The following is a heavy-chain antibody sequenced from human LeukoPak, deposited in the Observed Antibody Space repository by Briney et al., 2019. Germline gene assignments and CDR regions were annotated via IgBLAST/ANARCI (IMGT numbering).Heavy chain of an antibody. CDR1: GFTFSSYG. V-gene: IGHV3-30*02. D-gene: IGHD3-22*01. CDR3: AKAGDSSGYFDY. CDR2: IRYDGSNK. J-gene: IGHJ4*02. Sequence: PGGSLRLSCAASGFTFSSYGMHWVRQAPGKGLEWVAFIRYDGSNKYYADSVKGRFTISRDNSKNTLYLQMNSLRAEDTAVYCCAKAGDSSGYFDYWGQGTLVTVSS.